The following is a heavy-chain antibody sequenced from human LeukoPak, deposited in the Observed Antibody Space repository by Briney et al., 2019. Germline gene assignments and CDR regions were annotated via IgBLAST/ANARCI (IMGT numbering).Heavy chain of an antibody. CDR2: IYYSGST. CDR3: ARGGDGYNYNFDY. D-gene: IGHD5-24*01. Sequence: SDTLSLTCTVSGVSISSYYWSWIRQPPGKGLEWIGYIYYSGSTNYNPSLKSRVTISVDTSKNQFSLKLSSVTAADTAVYYCARGGDGYNYNFDYWGQGTLVTVSS. V-gene: IGHV4-59*07. J-gene: IGHJ4*02. CDR1: GVSISSYY.